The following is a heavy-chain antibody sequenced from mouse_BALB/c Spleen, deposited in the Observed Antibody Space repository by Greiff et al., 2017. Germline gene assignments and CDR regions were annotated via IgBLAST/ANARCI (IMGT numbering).Heavy chain of an antibody. CDR3: ARHGSSYAWFAY. Sequence: QVQLKQSGPQLVRPGASVKISCKASGYSFTSYWMHWVKQRPGQGLEWIGMIDPSDSETRLNQKFKDKATLTVDKSSSTAYMQLSSPTSEDSAVYYCARHGSSYAWFAYWGQGTLVTVSA. D-gene: IGHD1-1*01. V-gene: IGHV1S126*01. CDR1: GYSFTSYW. J-gene: IGHJ3*01. CDR2: IDPSDSET.